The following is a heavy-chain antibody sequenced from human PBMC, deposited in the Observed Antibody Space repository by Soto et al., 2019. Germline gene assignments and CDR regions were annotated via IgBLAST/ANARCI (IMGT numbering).Heavy chain of an antibody. V-gene: IGHV3-33*01. CDR1: GFSLRTYG. CDR3: ARDVVTAVAGSVNWFDP. Sequence: GGSLRLSCAASGFSLRTYGMQWLRRAPGKGLEWEAFIWYDGTKKFYANSVKGRSTISKDNSNNILYLQMSGLRAEDTAVYYCARDVVTAVAGSVNWFDPWGQGTLVTVSS. D-gene: IGHD6-19*01. CDR2: IWYDGTKK. J-gene: IGHJ5*02.